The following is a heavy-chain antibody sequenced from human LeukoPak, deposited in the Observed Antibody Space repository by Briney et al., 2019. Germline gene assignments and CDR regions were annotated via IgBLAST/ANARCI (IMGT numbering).Heavy chain of an antibody. CDR3: ARSSGWLIDY. Sequence: QPGGSLRLSCAASGFTFSSYAMSWVRQAPGKGLDWVSAISGSGGNTYYADSVKGRFTISRDNSKNTLYLQMNSLRAEDTAVYYCARSSGWLIDYWGQGTLVTVSS. D-gene: IGHD6-19*01. CDR1: GFTFSSYA. CDR2: ISGSGGNT. V-gene: IGHV3-23*01. J-gene: IGHJ4*02.